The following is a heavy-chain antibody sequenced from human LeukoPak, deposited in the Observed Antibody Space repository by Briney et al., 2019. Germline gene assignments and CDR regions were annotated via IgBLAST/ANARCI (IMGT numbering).Heavy chain of an antibody. CDR2: ISSSSSYI. CDR1: GITFSSYS. J-gene: IGHJ4*02. CDR3: ARELGQSDH. Sequence: GGSLRLSCAASGITFSSYSMNWVRRAPGKGLEWGSSISSSSSYIYYADSVKGRFTISRDNARNSLYLQMNSLRAEDTAVYYCARELGQSDHWGQGTLVAVSS. V-gene: IGHV3-21*01.